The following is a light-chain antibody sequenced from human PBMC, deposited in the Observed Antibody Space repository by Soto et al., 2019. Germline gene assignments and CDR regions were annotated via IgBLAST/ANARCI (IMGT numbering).Light chain of an antibody. CDR1: QGISSY. Sequence: DIQLSQSPSSLSASVADRVTITCRVSQGISSYLNWYRQKPGKVPKLLIYSASNLQSGVPSRFSGSGSGTDFTLTISRLEPEDFAVYYCQQYSSSPLTFGGGTKVDIK. CDR3: QQYSSSPLT. J-gene: IGKJ4*01. CDR2: SAS. V-gene: IGKV1-27*01.